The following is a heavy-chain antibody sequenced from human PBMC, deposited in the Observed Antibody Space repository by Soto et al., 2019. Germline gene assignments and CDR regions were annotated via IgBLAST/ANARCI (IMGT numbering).Heavy chain of an antibody. V-gene: IGHV1-69*01. CDR3: ARTGNLRIAVDGTHYYYGMDV. CDR1: GGTFSSYA. CDR2: IIPIFGTA. Sequence: QVQLVQSGAEVKKPGSSVKVSCKASGGTFSSYAISWVRQAPGQGLEWMGGIIPIFGTANYAQKFQGRVTITADEATSTAYMELSSLRYEETDVYYCARTGNLRIAVDGTHYYYGMDVWGQATTVTVSS. D-gene: IGHD6-19*01. J-gene: IGHJ6*02.